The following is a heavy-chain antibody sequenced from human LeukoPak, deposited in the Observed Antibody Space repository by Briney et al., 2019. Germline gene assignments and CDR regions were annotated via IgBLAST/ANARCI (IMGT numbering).Heavy chain of an antibody. CDR3: ARGVTLGYYFDY. D-gene: IGHD3-10*01. V-gene: IGHV3-53*01. CDR1: GFTVSSNY. CDR2: IYSGGST. Sequence: GALRLSCAASGFTVSSNYMSWVRQAPGKGLEWVSVIYSGGSTYYADSVKGRFTISRDNAKNSLYLQMNSLRAEDTAVYYCARGVTLGYYFDYWGQGTLVTVPS. J-gene: IGHJ4*02.